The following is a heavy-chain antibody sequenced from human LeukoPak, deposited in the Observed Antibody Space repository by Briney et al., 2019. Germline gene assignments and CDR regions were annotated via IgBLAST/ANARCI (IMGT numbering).Heavy chain of an antibody. V-gene: IGHV1-8*01. CDR3: AREGNRSSDSSASYPLDY. CDR2: MNPHSGNT. CDR1: GYTFSSND. J-gene: IGHJ4*02. Sequence: GASVKVSCKASGYTFSSNDINWVRQATGQGLEWMGWMNPHSGNTGYAQKLQGRVTITRNSSMSTAYMELSSLRSEDTAVYYCAREGNRSSDSSASYPLDYWGQGTLVTVSS. D-gene: IGHD1-26*01.